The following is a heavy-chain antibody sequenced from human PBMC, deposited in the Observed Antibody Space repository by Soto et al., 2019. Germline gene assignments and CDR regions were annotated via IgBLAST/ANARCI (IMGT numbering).Heavy chain of an antibody. V-gene: IGHV4-39*01. CDR3: ARHGGYGDYYYYYGMDV. J-gene: IGHJ6*02. CDR1: GGSISSSSYY. D-gene: IGHD4-17*01. CDR2: IYYSGST. Sequence: SETLSLTCTVSGGSISSSSYYWGWIRQPPGKGLEWIGSIYYSGSTYYNPSLKSRVTISVDTSKNQFSLKLSSVTAADTAVYYCARHGGYGDYYYYYGMDVWGQGTTVTVSS.